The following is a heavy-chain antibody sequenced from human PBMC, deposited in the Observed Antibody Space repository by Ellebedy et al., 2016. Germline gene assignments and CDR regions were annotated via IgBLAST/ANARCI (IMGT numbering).Heavy chain of an antibody. J-gene: IGHJ6*02. Sequence: GESLKISXAVSGFTLSSYWLTWVRRAPGKGLEWVGRSRNKANSYTTEYAASVKGRFTISRDDSRNSMYLQMNSLTTEDTAMYYCTSASASTTGMDVWGQGTTVTVSS. CDR3: TSASASTTGMDV. CDR2: SRNKANSYTT. V-gene: IGHV3-72*01. CDR1: GFTLSSYW. D-gene: IGHD1-1*01.